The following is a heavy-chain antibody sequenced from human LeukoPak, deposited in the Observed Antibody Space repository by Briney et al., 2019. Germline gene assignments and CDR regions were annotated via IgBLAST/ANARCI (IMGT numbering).Heavy chain of an antibody. CDR1: GGSISYSSYY. CDR3: ARLYCYDSSGFH. J-gene: IGHJ4*02. D-gene: IGHD3-22*01. Sequence: KPSETLSLTCTVSGGSISYSSYYWGWIRQPPGKGLEWFGSIHYSGSTNYNPSLKRRVTISVDTSKNLFSLKLSSVTDADTAVYYCARLYCYDSSGFHWGQGTLVTVSS. CDR2: IHYSGST. V-gene: IGHV4-39*01.